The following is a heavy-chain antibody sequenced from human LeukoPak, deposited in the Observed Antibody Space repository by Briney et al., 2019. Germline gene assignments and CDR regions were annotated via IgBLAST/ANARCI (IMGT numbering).Heavy chain of an antibody. CDR3: ARDSSIPY. V-gene: IGHV3-7*03. Sequence: GGSLRLSCAASGFTFSSYGMHWVRQAPGKGLEWVANIKQDGSEKYYVDSVKGRFTISRDNAKNSLYLQMNSLRAEDTAMYYCARDSSIPYWGQGTLVTVSS. D-gene: IGHD2-2*02. CDR2: IKQDGSEK. J-gene: IGHJ4*02. CDR1: GFTFSSYG.